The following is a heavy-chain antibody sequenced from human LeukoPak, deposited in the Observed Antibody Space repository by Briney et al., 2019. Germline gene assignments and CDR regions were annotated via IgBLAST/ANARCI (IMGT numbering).Heavy chain of an antibody. V-gene: IGHV3-30*03. J-gene: IGHJ4*02. D-gene: IGHD3-3*01. CDR2: ISFDGSNK. CDR3: AREADAAKYDFWSGYRVGPFDY. CDR1: GFSFSSYG. Sequence: PGRSLRLSCAASGFSFSSYGMHWVRQPPGKGLEWVAVISFDGSNKYYADSVKGRFTISRDNAKNSLYLQMNSLRAEDTAVYYCAREADAAKYDFWSGYRVGPFDYWGQGTLVTVSS.